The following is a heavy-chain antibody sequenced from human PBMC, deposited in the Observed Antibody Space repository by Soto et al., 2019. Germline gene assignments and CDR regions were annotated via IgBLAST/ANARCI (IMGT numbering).Heavy chain of an antibody. CDR2: LYYGRSA. D-gene: IGHD3-22*01. Sequence: QVQLQESGPGLVKPSETLSLTCAVSGDSISSYYCMWIRQPPGKGLESIGYLYYGRSANYNPSLKTRXTXSXHTSTNQCSLTLSSMTAADTAVYYCALRSMAVVPEYWGQGTLVTVSS. V-gene: IGHV4-59*01. CDR3: ALRSMAVVPEY. CDR1: GDSISSYY. J-gene: IGHJ4*02.